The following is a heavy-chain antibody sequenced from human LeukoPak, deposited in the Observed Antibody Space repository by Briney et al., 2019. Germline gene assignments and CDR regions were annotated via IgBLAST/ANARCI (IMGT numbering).Heavy chain of an antibody. CDR1: GYSFTSYW. CDR2: IYPGDSDT. Sequence: LGESLKISCKGSGYSFTSYWIGWVRQMPGKGLEWIGIIYPGDSDTRYSPSFQGQVTISADKSISTAYLQWSSLKASDTAMYYCARQASVPGYYDSSGYHPFDYWGQGTLVTVSS. V-gene: IGHV5-51*01. D-gene: IGHD3-22*01. J-gene: IGHJ4*02. CDR3: ARQASVPGYYDSSGYHPFDY.